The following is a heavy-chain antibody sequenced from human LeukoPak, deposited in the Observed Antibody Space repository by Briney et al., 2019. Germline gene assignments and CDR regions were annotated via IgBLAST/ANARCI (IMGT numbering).Heavy chain of an antibody. Sequence: GGSLRLSCVVSGFSFSDHYMTWIRQAPGKGLEYISYLSNSGSDIFHADSVKGRFSISRDNAKNSVYLQMNSLRVEDTAVYYCARGHWGLDYWGQGTPVTVSP. J-gene: IGHJ4*02. V-gene: IGHV3-11*01. CDR3: ARGHWGLDY. CDR1: GFSFSDHY. CDR2: LSNSGSDI. D-gene: IGHD7-27*01.